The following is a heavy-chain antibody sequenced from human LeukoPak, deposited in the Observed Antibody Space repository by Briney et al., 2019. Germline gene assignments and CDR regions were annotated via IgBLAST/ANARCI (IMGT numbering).Heavy chain of an antibody. Sequence: GRSLRLSCAASGFTFSSYGMHWVRQAPGKGLEWVAVIWYDGSNKYHADSVKGRFTISRDNSKNTLYLQMNSLRAEDTAVYFCARDSSGWTFDYWGQGTLVTVSS. J-gene: IGHJ4*02. V-gene: IGHV3-33*01. D-gene: IGHD6-19*01. CDR1: GFTFSSYG. CDR2: IWYDGSNK. CDR3: ARDSSGWTFDY.